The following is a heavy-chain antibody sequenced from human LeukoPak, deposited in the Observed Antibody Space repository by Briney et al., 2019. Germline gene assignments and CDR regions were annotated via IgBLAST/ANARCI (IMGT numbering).Heavy chain of an antibody. D-gene: IGHD6-25*01. CDR2: IGTAGDT. J-gene: IGHJ4*02. CDR3: ARGGSGNFDY. Sequence: GGSLRLSCAASGFTFSSYDMHWVRQATGKGLEWVSAIGTAGDTYYPGSVKGRFTVSRENAKNSLYLQTNSLRAGDTAVYYCARGGSGNFDYWGQGTLVTVSS. V-gene: IGHV3-13*01. CDR1: GFTFSSYD.